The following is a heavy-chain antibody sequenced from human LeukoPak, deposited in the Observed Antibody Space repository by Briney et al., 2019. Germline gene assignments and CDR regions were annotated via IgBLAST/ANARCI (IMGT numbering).Heavy chain of an antibody. V-gene: IGHV1-69*04. CDR1: GGTFSSYA. CDR3: ARDQHDYGDSRWFDP. J-gene: IGHJ5*02. D-gene: IGHD4-17*01. CDR2: IIPILGIA. Sequence: GASVKVSCKASGGTFSSYAISWVRQAPGQGLEWMGRIIPILGIANYAQKFQGRVTITADKSTSTAYMELSSLRSEDTAVYYCARDQHDYGDSRWFDPWGQGTLVTVSS.